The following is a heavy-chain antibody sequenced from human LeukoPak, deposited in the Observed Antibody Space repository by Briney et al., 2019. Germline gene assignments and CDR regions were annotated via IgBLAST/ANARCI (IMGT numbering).Heavy chain of an antibody. Sequence: PSGTLSLTCTVSGGSISSYYWSWIWQPAGKGLEWIGRFYTSGSTKYNPSLKSRVTMSEDTSKNQFSLKLSSVTAADTAVYYCARGFLGDYFGSGSYYVFDYWGQGTLVTVSS. CDR1: GGSISSYY. CDR3: ARGFLGDYFGSGSYYVFDY. V-gene: IGHV4-4*07. D-gene: IGHD3-10*01. J-gene: IGHJ4*02. CDR2: FYTSGST.